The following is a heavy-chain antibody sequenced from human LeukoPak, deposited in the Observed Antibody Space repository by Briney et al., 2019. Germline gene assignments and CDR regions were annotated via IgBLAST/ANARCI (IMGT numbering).Heavy chain of an antibody. CDR3: ARSGYSSSFWYFDL. Sequence: GGSLRLSCAASGFTVSSNYMTWVRQAPGKGLEWVSVIYSGGSTYSADSAKGRFTISRHNSKNTLYLQMNSLRAEDTAVYYCARSGYSSSFWYFDLWGRGTLVTVSS. J-gene: IGHJ2*01. CDR2: IYSGGST. CDR1: GFTVSSNY. V-gene: IGHV3-53*04. D-gene: IGHD6-6*01.